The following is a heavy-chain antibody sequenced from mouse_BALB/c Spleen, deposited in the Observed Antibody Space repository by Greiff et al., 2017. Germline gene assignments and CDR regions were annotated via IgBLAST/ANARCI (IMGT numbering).Heavy chain of an antibody. V-gene: IGHV2-2*02. CDR2: IWSGGST. D-gene: IGHD2-14*01. Sequence: QVQLQQSGPGLVQPSQSLSITCTVSGFSLTSYGVHWVRQSPGKGLEWLGVIWSGGSTDYNAAFISRLSISKDNSKSQVFFKMNSLQANDTAIYYCARILGATGAWFAYWGQGTLVTVSA. CDR1: GFSLTSYG. J-gene: IGHJ3*01. CDR3: ARILGATGAWFAY.